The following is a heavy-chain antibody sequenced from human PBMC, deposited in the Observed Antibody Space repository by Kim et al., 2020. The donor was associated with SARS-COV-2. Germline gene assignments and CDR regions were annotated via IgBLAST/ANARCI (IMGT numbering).Heavy chain of an antibody. Sequence: ASVKVSCKASGYTFTSYAMNWVRQAPGQGLEWMGWINTNTGNPTYAQGFTGRFVFSLDTSVSTAYLQISSLKAEDTAVYYCARALITMVRGVILPPTGWFDPWGQGTLVTVSS. D-gene: IGHD3-10*01. CDR2: INTNTGNP. CDR3: ARALITMVRGVILPPTGWFDP. J-gene: IGHJ5*02. CDR1: GYTFTSYA. V-gene: IGHV7-4-1*02.